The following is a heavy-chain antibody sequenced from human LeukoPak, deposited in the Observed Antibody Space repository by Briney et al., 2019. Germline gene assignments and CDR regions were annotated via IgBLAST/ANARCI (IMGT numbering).Heavy chain of an antibody. CDR3: ARTRMATEYYFDY. Sequence: PSETLSLTCTVSGGSISSYYWGWIRQPPGKGLEWIGSIYYSGSTYYNPSLKSRVTISVDTSKNQFSLKLSSVTAADTAVYYCARTRMATEYYFDYWGQGTLVTVSS. CDR1: GGSISSYY. CDR2: IYYSGST. J-gene: IGHJ4*02. D-gene: IGHD5-24*01. V-gene: IGHV4-39*07.